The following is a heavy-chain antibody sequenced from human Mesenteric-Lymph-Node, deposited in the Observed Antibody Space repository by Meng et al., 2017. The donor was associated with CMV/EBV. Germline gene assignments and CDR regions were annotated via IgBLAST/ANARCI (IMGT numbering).Heavy chain of an antibody. D-gene: IGHD2/OR15-2a*01. CDR2: INPNSGVS. V-gene: IGHV1-2*06. CDR1: GYTFTNFY. Sequence: QVQLVQSRAEVGKPGASGMVSCKSSGYTFTNFYIHWVRQAPGQGLEWMGRINPNSGVSNSAQNFQGRVTMTGDTSISTAYMELGRLTSDDTAVYYCARDNVNPEGFDPWGQGTLVTVSS. CDR3: ARDNVNPEGFDP. J-gene: IGHJ5*02.